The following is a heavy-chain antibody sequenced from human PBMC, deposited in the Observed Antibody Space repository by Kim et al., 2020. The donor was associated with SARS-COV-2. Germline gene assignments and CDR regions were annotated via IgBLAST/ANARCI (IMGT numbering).Heavy chain of an antibody. J-gene: IGHJ5*02. CDR3: ARDYYDFWNNYYTPLGS. V-gene: IGHV3-21*01. Sequence: GGSLRLSCTASGFNLSDYNMNWVRQAPGKGLEWVSSIAYSSNYIYYADSVEGRFITSRDNAKNSLFLQMYNLRAEDTAVYYCARDYYDFWNNYYTPLGSWGQGTLVTVSS. CDR2: IAYSSNYI. CDR1: GFNLSDYN. D-gene: IGHD3-3*01.